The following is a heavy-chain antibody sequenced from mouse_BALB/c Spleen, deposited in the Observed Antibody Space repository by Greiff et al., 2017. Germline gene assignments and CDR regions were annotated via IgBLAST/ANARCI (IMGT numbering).Heavy chain of an antibody. D-gene: IGHD2-1*01. CDR1: GFNIKDTY. V-gene: IGHV14-3*02. CDR3: ACNLYYGAY. Sequence: VHVKQSGAELVKPGASVKLSCTASGFNIKDTYMHWVKQRPEQGLEWIGRIDPANGNTKYDPKFQGKATITADTSSNTAYLQLSSLTSEDTAVYYCACNLYYGAYWGQGTLVTVSA. J-gene: IGHJ3*01. CDR2: IDPANGNT.